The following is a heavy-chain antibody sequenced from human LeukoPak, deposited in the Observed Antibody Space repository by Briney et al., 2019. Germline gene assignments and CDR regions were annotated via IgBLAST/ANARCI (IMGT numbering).Heavy chain of an antibody. J-gene: IGHJ4*02. CDR2: ISSDGGKT. CDR3: VKDRRVDY. V-gene: IGHV3-64D*09. CDR1: GFTFSIYS. Sequence: PGGSLRLSCAASGFTFSIYSMNWVRQAPGKGLEYVSSISSDGGKTYYPDSVKGRFTISRDNSKSTLYLQMSSLRSEDTAVYYCVKDRRVDYWGQGILVTVSS.